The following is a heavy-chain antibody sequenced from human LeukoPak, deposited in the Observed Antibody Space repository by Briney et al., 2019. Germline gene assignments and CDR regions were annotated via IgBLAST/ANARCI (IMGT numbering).Heavy chain of an antibody. D-gene: IGHD5-18*01. CDR3: AKDMGYSYGYLDYYYGMDV. CDR1: GFTFDDYA. J-gene: IGHJ6*02. Sequence: PGRSLRLSCAASGFTFDDYAMHWVRQAPGKGLEWVSGISWNSGSTGYADSVKGRFTISRDNAKNSLYLQMNSLRAEDTALYYCAKDMGYSYGYLDYYYGMDVWGQGTTVTVSS. V-gene: IGHV3-9*01. CDR2: ISWNSGST.